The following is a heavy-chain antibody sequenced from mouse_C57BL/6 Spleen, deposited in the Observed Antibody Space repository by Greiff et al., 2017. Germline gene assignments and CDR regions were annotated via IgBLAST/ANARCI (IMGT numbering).Heavy chain of an antibody. Sequence: VQLQQSVAELVRPGASVTLSCTASGFNIKHTYMHWVKQRPDQGLEWIGRIDPATGNTKYAPKFQGKATITADTSSNTAYRHLSSLTSENTTIYYGARERSNYVDYWGQGTTRTVSS. J-gene: IGHJ2*01. V-gene: IGHV14-3*01. CDR2: IDPATGNT. CDR3: ARERSNYVDY. CDR1: GFNIKHTY.